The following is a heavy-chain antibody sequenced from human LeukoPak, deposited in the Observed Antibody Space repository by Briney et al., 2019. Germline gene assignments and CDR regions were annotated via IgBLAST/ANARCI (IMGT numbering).Heavy chain of an antibody. CDR1: GFTVSSNY. CDR2: IYSGGST. V-gene: IGHV3-53*01. Sequence: GGSLRLSCAASGFTVSSNYMSWVRQAPGKGLEWVSVIYSGGSTYYADSVKGRFTISRDNAKNSLYLQMNSLRAEDTAVYYCARLPLGQQPVWGQGILVTVSS. J-gene: IGHJ4*02. D-gene: IGHD6-13*01. CDR3: ARLPLGQQPV.